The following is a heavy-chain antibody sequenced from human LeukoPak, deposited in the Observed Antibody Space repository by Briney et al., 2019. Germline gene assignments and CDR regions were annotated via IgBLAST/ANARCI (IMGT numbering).Heavy chain of an antibody. CDR2: FDPEDGET. CDR3: ATLRYCSSTSCYVVGSPRNDAFDI. CDR1: GYTLTELS. Sequence: ASVKVSCKVSGYTLTELSMHWVRQAPGRGLEWMGGFDPEDGETIYAQKFQGRVTMTEDTSTDTAYMELSSLRSEDTAVYYCATLRYCSSTSCYVVGSPRNDAFDIWGQGTMVTVSS. D-gene: IGHD2-2*01. J-gene: IGHJ3*02. V-gene: IGHV1-24*01.